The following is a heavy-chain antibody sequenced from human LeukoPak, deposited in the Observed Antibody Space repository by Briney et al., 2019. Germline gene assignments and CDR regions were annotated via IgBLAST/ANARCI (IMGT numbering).Heavy chain of an antibody. Sequence: PGGSLRLSCAASGFTFSSYGMHWVRQAPGKGLEWVAFIRYDGSNKYYADSVKGRFTISRDNSKNTLYLQMKSRRAEDTAVYYCAKGGGYEAQYYYYYLDVWGKGTTVTISS. D-gene: IGHD5-12*01. CDR3: AKGGGYEAQYYYYYLDV. V-gene: IGHV3-30*02. CDR2: IRYDGSNK. CDR1: GFTFSSYG. J-gene: IGHJ6*03.